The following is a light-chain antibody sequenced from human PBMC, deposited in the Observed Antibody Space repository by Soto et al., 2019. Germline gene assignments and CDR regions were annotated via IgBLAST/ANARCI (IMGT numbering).Light chain of an antibody. V-gene: IGKV1-8*01. J-gene: IGKJ1*01. Sequence: AIRMTQSPSSLSASTGDRVTITCRASQGISSYLAWYQQKPGKAPKLLIYAASTLQSGVPSRFSGSGSGTDFTLTISSLQPEDFATYYCQQSYNTPRTFGQGTKVDI. CDR2: AAS. CDR3: QQSYNTPRT. CDR1: QGISSY.